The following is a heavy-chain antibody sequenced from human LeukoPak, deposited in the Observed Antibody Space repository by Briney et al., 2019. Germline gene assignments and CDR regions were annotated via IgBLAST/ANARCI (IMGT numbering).Heavy chain of an antibody. J-gene: IGHJ6*02. CDR1: GGSISSGDYY. V-gene: IGHV4-30-4*01. D-gene: IGHD5-18*01. CDR3: ARQRLDTAMVIYYYYGMDV. Sequence: SETLSLTCTVSGGSISSGDYYWSWIRQPTGKGLEWIGYIYYSGSTYYNPSLKSRVTISVDTSKNQFSLKLSSVTAADTAVYYCARQRLDTAMVIYYYYGMDVWGQGTTVTVSS. CDR2: IYYSGST.